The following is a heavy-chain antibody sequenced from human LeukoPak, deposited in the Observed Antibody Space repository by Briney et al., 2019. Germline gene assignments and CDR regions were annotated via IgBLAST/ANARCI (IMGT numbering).Heavy chain of an antibody. J-gene: IGHJ6*02. D-gene: IGHD3-22*01. V-gene: IGHV1-18*01. CDR1: GCTFTSYG. Sequence: ASVKVSCRAAGCTFTSYGVRGGRQVPGQGLEWVGWLSAYNGNTNYAQKLQGRVTMTTDTSKSTAYRELRSLRSDDTAVYYCARRHYDSSGYFYYYYGMDVWGQGTTVTVSS. CDR3: ARRHYDSSGYFYYYYGMDV. CDR2: LSAYNGNT.